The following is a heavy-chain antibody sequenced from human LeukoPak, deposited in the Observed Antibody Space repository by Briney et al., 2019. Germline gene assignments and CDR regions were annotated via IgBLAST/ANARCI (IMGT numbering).Heavy chain of an antibody. Sequence: KPADTLSLTCALYGGSFSGYYWSWIRQPPGKGVEWIGEINHSGSTNYNPPLTSRVTISVYTSKNQFSLKLSSVTVAHTAVYYCERGRCPDYWGQGTLVTVSS. V-gene: IGHV4-34*01. CDR3: ERGRCPDY. CDR2: INHSGST. J-gene: IGHJ4*02. CDR1: GGSFSGYY. D-gene: IGHD2-8*01.